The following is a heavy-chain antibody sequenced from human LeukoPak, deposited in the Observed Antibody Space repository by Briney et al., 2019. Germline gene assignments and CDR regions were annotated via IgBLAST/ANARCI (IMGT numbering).Heavy chain of an antibody. V-gene: IGHV3-7*01. D-gene: IGHD6-13*01. CDR1: GFTFSSYW. J-gene: IGHJ6*03. CDR2: IKQDGSEK. Sequence: GGSLRLSCAASGFTFSSYWMSWVRQAPGKGLEWVANIKQDGSEKYYVDSVKGRFTISRDNAKNSLYLQMNSLRAEDTAVYYCARSIAAAGTGYYYYYYMDVWGKGTTVTVSS. CDR3: ARSIAAAGTGYYYYYYMDV.